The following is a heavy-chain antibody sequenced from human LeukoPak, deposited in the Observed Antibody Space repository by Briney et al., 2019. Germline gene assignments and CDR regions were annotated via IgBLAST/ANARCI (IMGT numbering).Heavy chain of an antibody. CDR3: ARDSPGSSRFYHYYGLDV. J-gene: IGHJ6*02. Sequence: PGGSLRLSCAASGFTFSTYWMHWVRQAPGKGLVWVSHINSDGIRTSYADSVKGRFTISRDNAKNSLYLQMNRLRAEDTAVYYCARDSPGSSRFYHYYGLDVWGQGTTVTVSS. CDR2: INSDGIRT. V-gene: IGHV3-74*01. CDR1: GFTFSTYW. D-gene: IGHD6-6*01.